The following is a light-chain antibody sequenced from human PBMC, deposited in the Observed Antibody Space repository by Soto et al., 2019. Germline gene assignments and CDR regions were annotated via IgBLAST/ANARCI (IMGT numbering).Light chain of an antibody. V-gene: IGKV3-11*01. J-gene: IGKJ2*01. CDR3: QQRSNWPPKYT. CDR2: DAS. Sequence: EIVLTQSPVTLSLSPGERASLSCRASQSVSSSLAWYQQKPGQAPTLLIYDASTRATGIPARFSGSGSGTDFTLTISSLEPEDFVVYYCQQRSNWPPKYTFGQGTKLEIK. CDR1: QSVSSS.